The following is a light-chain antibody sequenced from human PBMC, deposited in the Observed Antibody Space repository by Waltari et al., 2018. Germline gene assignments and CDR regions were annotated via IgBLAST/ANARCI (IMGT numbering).Light chain of an antibody. J-gene: IGKJ4*01. CDR2: GAS. CDR1: KSVSSSY. Sequence: IVSTPSPRTLSFSTEESAPFSCRSSKSVSSSYLAWFQQKPGQAPRLLIYGASTRATGIPDRFSGIGSGTDFTLTISRLEPEDFAVYHCQHYGSSLLTFGGGTKVEIK. CDR3: QHYGSSLLT. V-gene: IGKV3-20*01.